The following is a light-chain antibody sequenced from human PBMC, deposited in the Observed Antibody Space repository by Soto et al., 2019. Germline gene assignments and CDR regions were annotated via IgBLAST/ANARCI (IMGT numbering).Light chain of an antibody. V-gene: IGKV3-15*01. CDR2: DAS. CDR1: ENINRN. Sequence: EILLTQSPPTLSVSPGEGATLSCRASENINRNLAWYQQKPGQAPRLLIYDASTMATGIPARYSGSGSVKEFTLTISSLPSDDFEVYDCQQYNTWPSFGHGTKVEI. J-gene: IGKJ1*01. CDR3: QQYNTWPS.